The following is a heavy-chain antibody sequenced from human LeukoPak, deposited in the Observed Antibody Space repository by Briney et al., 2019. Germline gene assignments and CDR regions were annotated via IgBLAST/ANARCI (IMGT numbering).Heavy chain of an antibody. CDR3: ARGGSGIAAAGTYRGPRNYYYYMDV. D-gene: IGHD6-13*01. V-gene: IGHV4-61*02. CDR2: IYTSGST. Sequence: KSSETLSLTCTVSGGSISSGSYYWSWIRQPAGKGLEWIGRIYTSGSTNYNPSLKSRVTMSVDTSKNQSSLKLSSVTAADTAVYYCARGGSGIAAAGTYRGPRNYYYYMDVWGKGTTVTISS. CDR1: GGSISSGSYY. J-gene: IGHJ6*03.